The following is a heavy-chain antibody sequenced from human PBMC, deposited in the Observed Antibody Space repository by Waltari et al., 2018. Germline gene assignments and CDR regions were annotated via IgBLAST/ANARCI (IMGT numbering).Heavy chain of an antibody. V-gene: IGHV4-38-2*01. Sequence: QVQLQESGPGLVKPSETLSLTCAVSGYSISSGYYWGWIRQPPGKGLEWIGSIYDSGRTYYNPSLKSRVTISVDTSKNQFSLKLSSVTAADTAVYYCARHLRDIVLVVFWGQGTLVTVSS. J-gene: IGHJ4*02. CDR1: GYSISSGYY. CDR2: IYDSGRT. CDR3: ARHLRDIVLVVF. D-gene: IGHD2-8*02.